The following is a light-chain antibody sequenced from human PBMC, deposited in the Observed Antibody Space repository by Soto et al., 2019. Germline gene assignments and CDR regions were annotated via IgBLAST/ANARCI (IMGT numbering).Light chain of an antibody. CDR2: GAS. CDR1: QSITTY. V-gene: IGKV1-39*01. J-gene: IGKJ4*01. CDR3: QQSLSTLLS. Sequence: DIQMTQSPSSLSASVGDRITITCRASQSITTYLNWYQQRPGKAPKLLIYGASNLQGGVPSRFSGSGSGTDFILTISNLQPEDFATYYCQQSLSTLLSFGGGTKVEIK.